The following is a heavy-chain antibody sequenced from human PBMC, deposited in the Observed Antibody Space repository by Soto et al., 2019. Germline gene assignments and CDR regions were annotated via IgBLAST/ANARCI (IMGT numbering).Heavy chain of an antibody. CDR2: IYSGGTT. CDR1: GLTVSNNY. J-gene: IGHJ4*02. V-gene: IGHV3-66*01. CDR3: ARNSGSKLGPRTAGEGH. D-gene: IGHD7-27*01. Sequence: EVQLVESGGALVPPGGSLRLSCAASGLTVSNNYMSWVRQAPGKGLEWVSLIYSGGTTSYADSVKGRFTISRDSSKNTLNLQMNSLRAVDTAVYYCARNSGSKLGPRTAGEGHWGQGTLVTVSS.